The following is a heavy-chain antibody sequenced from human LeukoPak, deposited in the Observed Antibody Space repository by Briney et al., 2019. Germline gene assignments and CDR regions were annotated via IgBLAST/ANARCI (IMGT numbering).Heavy chain of an antibody. D-gene: IGHD2-15*01. J-gene: IGHJ4*02. CDR1: GVSITSDY. Sequence: PSETLSLTCTVSGVSITSDYWSWVRQPPGKGLEWIGYTYYTGKANYNPSLKSRLTMSVDTFRNQFSLKLRSVTAADTGVYYCARRGAFNALNLWGRGTHVTVFS. V-gene: IGHV4-59*08. CDR2: TYYTGKA. CDR3: ARRGAFNALNL.